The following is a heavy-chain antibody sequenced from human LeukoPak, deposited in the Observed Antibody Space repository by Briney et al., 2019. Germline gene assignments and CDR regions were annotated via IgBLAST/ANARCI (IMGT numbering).Heavy chain of an antibody. CDR2: ISGSGGTI. Sequence: PGGSLRLSCAASGFTFISYDMNWVRQAPGKGLEWVSYISGSGGTIYYADSVKGRFTISRDNAKNSLYLQMNSLRAEDTAVYYCAREYYYDSRAPGAFDIWGQGTMVTVSS. V-gene: IGHV3-48*03. CDR1: GFTFISYD. D-gene: IGHD3-22*01. J-gene: IGHJ3*02. CDR3: AREYYYDSRAPGAFDI.